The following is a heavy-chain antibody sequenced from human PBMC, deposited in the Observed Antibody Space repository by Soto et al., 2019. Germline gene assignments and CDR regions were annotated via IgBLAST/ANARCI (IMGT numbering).Heavy chain of an antibody. J-gene: IGHJ4*02. CDR3: ARGGIYYDSSGYYYRFDY. D-gene: IGHD3-22*01. V-gene: IGHV4-4*07. Sequence: SETLSRTCTVSGGSISSYYWSWIRQPAGKGLEWIGRIYTIGSTNYNPSLKSRVTMSVDTSKNQFSLKLSSVTAADTAVYYCARGGIYYDSSGYYYRFDYWGQGTLVTVSS. CDR2: IYTIGST. CDR1: GGSISSYY.